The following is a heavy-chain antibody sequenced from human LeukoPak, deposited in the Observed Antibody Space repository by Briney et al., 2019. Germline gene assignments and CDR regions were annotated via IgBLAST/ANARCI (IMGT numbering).Heavy chain of an antibody. CDR3: ARVSIVATIFDY. CDR2: ISYVGSNK. Sequence: GGSLRLSCAASGFTFSSYAMHWVRQAPGKGLEWVAVISYVGSNKYYADSVKGRFTISRDNSKNTLYLQMNSLRAEDTAVYYCARVSIVATIFDYWGQGTLVTVSS. V-gene: IGHV3-30*04. CDR1: GFTFSSYA. J-gene: IGHJ4*02. D-gene: IGHD5-12*01.